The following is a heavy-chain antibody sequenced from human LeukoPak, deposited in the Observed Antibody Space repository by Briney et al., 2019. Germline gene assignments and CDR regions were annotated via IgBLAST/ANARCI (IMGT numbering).Heavy chain of an antibody. D-gene: IGHD2-21*02. CDR1: GFTFSSYA. CDR2: ISGSGGST. V-gene: IGHV3-23*01. J-gene: IGHJ4*02. CDR3: AKVRHIVVVTAFDY. Sequence: GGSLRLSCAASGFTFSSYALSWVRQAPGKGLEWVSAISGSGGSTYYADSVKGRFTISRDNSKNTLYLQMNSLRAEDTAVYYCAKVRHIVVVTAFDYWGQGTLVTVSS.